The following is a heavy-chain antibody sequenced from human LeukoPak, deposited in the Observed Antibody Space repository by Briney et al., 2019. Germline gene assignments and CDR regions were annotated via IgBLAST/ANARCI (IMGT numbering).Heavy chain of an antibody. V-gene: IGHV4-31*11. CDR2: IYYSGST. CDR1: GGSISSGGYS. J-gene: IGHJ5*02. D-gene: IGHD6-13*01. CDR3: AREGAAAGTFDP. Sequence: SETLSLTCAVSGGSISSGGYSWSWIRQPPGKGLEWIGYIYYSGSTYYNPSLKSRVTISVDTSKNQFSLKLSSVTAADTAVYYCAREGAAAGTFDPWGQGTLVTVSS.